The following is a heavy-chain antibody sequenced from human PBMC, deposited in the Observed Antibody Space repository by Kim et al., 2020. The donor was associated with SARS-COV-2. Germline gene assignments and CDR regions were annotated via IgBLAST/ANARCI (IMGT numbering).Heavy chain of an antibody. CDR2: IYYSGST. J-gene: IGHJ3*02. D-gene: IGHD5-12*01. V-gene: IGHV4-61*01. CDR1: GGSVSSGSYY. Sequence: SETLSLTCTVSGGSVSSGSYYWSWIRQPPGKGLEWIGYIYYSGSTNYNPSLKSRVTISVDTSKNQFSLKLSSVTAADTAVDYCARGGYSGYDTFSAFDIWGQGTMVTVSS. CDR3: ARGGYSGYDTFSAFDI.